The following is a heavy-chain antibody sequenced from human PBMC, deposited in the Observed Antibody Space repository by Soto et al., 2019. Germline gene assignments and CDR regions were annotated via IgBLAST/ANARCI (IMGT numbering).Heavy chain of an antibody. D-gene: IGHD4-4*01. CDR3: ARGAYSSDAFDI. CDR1: GGTFRNYA. Sequence: QVQLVQSGAEVKKPGSSVKVSCKASGGTFRNYAINWVRQAPGQGLEWMGGIIPIFGTVNYAQNFQGRVTIMAVKSTSTAYMELSNPRSEDTAVYFCARGAYSSDAFDIWGQGTMVTVSS. J-gene: IGHJ3*02. CDR2: IIPIFGTV. V-gene: IGHV1-69*06.